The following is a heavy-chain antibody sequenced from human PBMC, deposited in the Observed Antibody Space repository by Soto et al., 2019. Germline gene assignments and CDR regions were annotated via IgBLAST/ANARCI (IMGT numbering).Heavy chain of an antibody. J-gene: IGHJ4*02. D-gene: IGHD3-22*01. V-gene: IGHV2-5*02. CDR2: IYWDDDK. CDR3: DRDSSGYYGFDY. Sequence: QITLKESGPTLVKPTQTLTLTCTFSGFSLSTSGVGVGWIRQPPEKALEWLALIYWDDDKRYSPSLKNRLTITKDTSKNPVVLTMTNMDPVDTATYFCDRDSSGYYGFDYWGQGTLVTVSS. CDR1: GFSLSTSGVG.